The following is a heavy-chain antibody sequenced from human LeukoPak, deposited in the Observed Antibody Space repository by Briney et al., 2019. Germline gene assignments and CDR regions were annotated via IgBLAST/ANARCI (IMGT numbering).Heavy chain of an antibody. Sequence: GGSLRLSCAASGFTFSSYAMSWVRQAPGKGLEWVSAISGSGGSTYYADSVKGRFTISRDNSKNTLYLQMNSLRAEDTAVYYRAKDFRGSYSSDWFDPWGQGTLVTVSS. D-gene: IGHD1-26*01. CDR1: GFTFSSYA. CDR3: AKDFRGSYSSDWFDP. CDR2: ISGSGGST. V-gene: IGHV3-23*01. J-gene: IGHJ5*02.